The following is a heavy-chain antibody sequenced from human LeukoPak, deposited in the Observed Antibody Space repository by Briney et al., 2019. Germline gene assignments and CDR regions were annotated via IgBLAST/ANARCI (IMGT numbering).Heavy chain of an antibody. CDR1: GFTFRSYA. Sequence: GRSLRLSCVASGFTFRSYAMHWVRQAPGKGLEWVAVISTDGKDKKYADSVKGRFTISRDNSKNTLDLQMNSLRAEDTAVYYCAKDQKWAAAGYYFDSWGQGTLVTVSS. CDR2: ISTDGKDK. CDR3: AKDQKWAAAGYYFDS. J-gene: IGHJ4*02. V-gene: IGHV3-30*18. D-gene: IGHD6-13*01.